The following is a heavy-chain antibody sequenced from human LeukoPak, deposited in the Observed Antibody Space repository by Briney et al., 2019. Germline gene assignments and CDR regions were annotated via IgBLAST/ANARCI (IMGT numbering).Heavy chain of an antibody. V-gene: IGHV3-23*01. J-gene: IGHJ4*01. D-gene: IGHD6-19*01. CDR1: GFTFSGYA. CDR2: IMSDGGT. CDR3: AKGIYSSGWSYFDY. Sequence: GGSLRLSCAASGFTFSGYALSWVRQAPGKGLEWVSAIMSDGGTYYADSVKGRFTISRDNSKNTLYLQMNSLRAEDTAVYYCAKGIYSSGWSYFDYWGHGTLVTVSS.